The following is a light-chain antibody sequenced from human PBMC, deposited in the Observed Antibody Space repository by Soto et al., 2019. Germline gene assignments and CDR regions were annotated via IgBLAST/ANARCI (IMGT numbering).Light chain of an antibody. CDR2: MNN. Sequence: QSVLTQPPPASGTPGQRVTISCSGSTSNIGSNYVYWYQQLPGTAPKLLIYMNNQRPSGVPDRFSGSKSGTSASLAISGLRSEDEADYYCAAWDDSLSGRVFGGGTKVTVL. J-gene: IGLJ2*01. CDR1: TSNIGSNY. CDR3: AAWDDSLSGRV. V-gene: IGLV1-47*01.